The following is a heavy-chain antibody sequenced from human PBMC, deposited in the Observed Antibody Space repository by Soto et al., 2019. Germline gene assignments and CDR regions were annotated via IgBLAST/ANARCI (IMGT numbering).Heavy chain of an antibody. D-gene: IGHD1-1*01. J-gene: IGHJ5*02. CDR3: ARRDPNGVSLFAP. V-gene: IGHV4-59*08. CDR2: IFDSGST. CDR1: GGSIRHYN. Sequence: ASETLSLTCTVSGGSIRHYNWNWIRQPPGKGLEWIGCIFDSGSTNYNPSLKSRVTISADTSKYQFSLKLTSVTAADTAIYYCARRDPNGVSLFAPWGQRTPVTVSS.